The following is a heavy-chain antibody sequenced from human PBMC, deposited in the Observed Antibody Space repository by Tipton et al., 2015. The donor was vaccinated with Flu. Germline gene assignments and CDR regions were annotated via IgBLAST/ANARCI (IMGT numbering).Heavy chain of an antibody. D-gene: IGHD2-15*01. CDR3: ARDTGGYCSGSSCLPRFDY. CDR1: GFTVRNNY. Sequence: SLRLSCVASGFTVRNNYMTWVRQAPGKGLEWISVIYSGVDTHYADSVKGRFTISRDNSKNTVYLLMNSLRVEDTAVYYCARDTGGYCSGSSCLPRFDYWGQGTLFTVSS. CDR2: IYSGVDT. J-gene: IGHJ4*02. V-gene: IGHV3-53*01.